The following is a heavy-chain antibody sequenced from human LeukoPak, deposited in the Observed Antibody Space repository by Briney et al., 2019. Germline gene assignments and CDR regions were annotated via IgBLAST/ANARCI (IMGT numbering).Heavy chain of an antibody. CDR1: GGSISSSSYY. CDR2: IYYSGST. CDR3: ARQIWTGDGFDY. J-gene: IGHJ4*02. V-gene: IGHV4-39*01. Sequence: ASETLSLTCTVSGGSISSSSYYWGWIRQPPGKGLEWIGSIYYSGSTYYNPSLKSRVTISVDTSKNQFSLKLSSVTAADTAVYYCARQIWTGDGFDYWGQGTLVTASS. D-gene: IGHD7-27*01.